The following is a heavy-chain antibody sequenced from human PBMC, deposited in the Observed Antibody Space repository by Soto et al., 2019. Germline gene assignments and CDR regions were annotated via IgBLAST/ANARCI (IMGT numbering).Heavy chain of an antibody. V-gene: IGHV3-48*02. D-gene: IGHD3-10*01. Sequence: GGSRRLSCAASGFTFSSYSMNWVRQAPGKGLEWISYISTTSSSIYYADSVKGRFTISRDNAKNSLFLQMNSLRDEDTAVSYCTRKGVPFDYWGQRALVTVSS. CDR2: ISTTSSSI. J-gene: IGHJ4*02. CDR1: GFTFSSYS. CDR3: TRKGVPFDY.